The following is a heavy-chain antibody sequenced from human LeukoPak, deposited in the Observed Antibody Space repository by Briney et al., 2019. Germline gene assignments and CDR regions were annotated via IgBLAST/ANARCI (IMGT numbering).Heavy chain of an antibody. CDR3: AGEGRVSGYDFVC. D-gene: IGHD5-12*01. V-gene: IGHV3-74*03. Sequence: GGSLRLSCAASGFTFSSYWMHWVRQAPGKGLVWVSRINSDGSSITYADSVKGRFTISRDNAKNTLYPQMNSLRVEDTAVYYYAGEGRVSGYDFVCWGQGTLVIVFS. J-gene: IGHJ4*02. CDR1: GFTFSSYW. CDR2: INSDGSSI.